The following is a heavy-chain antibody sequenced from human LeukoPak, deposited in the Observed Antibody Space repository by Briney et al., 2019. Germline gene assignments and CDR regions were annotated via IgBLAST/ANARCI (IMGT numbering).Heavy chain of an antibody. CDR2: IYHSGST. V-gene: IGHV4-4*02. Sequence: KPSETLSLTCAVSGGSISSSNWWSWVRQPPGKGLEWIGEIYHSGSTNYNPSLKSRVTISVDKSKNQFSLKLSSVTAADTAVYYCARVSRGEVTAYAFDIWGQGTMVTVSS. D-gene: IGHD3-3*01. CDR3: ARVSRGEVTAYAFDI. CDR1: GGSISSSNW. J-gene: IGHJ3*02.